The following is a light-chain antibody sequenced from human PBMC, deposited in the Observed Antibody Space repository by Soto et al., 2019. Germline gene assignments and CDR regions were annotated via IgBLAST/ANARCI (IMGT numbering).Light chain of an antibody. Sequence: EMVLTQSPATLSLSPGERATLSCRASQSVSTYLAWYQQKPGQAPRLLMSGASSRATGIPDRFSGSGSGTDFTLTISRLEPEDFAVYYCQYYGTSPQTFGQGTKVDI. CDR2: GAS. CDR1: QSVSTY. J-gene: IGKJ1*01. CDR3: QYYGTSPQT. V-gene: IGKV3-20*01.